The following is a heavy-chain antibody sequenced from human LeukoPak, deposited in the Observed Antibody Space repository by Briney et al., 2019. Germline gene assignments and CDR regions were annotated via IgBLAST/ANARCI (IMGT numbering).Heavy chain of an antibody. CDR3: ARVIAARPARRTYYYMDV. Sequence: PGESLRLSCAASRFTFSGYYMGWVRQAPGKGLEWVANIKQDGTEKYYVDSVRGRFAISRDNAKDSLYLQMNSLRAEDTAVYHCARVIAARPARRTYYYMDVWGTGTTVTVSS. V-gene: IGHV3-7*04. D-gene: IGHD6-6*01. J-gene: IGHJ6*03. CDR1: RFTFSGYY. CDR2: IKQDGTEK.